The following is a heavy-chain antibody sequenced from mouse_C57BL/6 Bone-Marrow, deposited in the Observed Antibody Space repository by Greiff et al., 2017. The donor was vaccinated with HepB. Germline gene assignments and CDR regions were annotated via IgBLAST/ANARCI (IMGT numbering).Heavy chain of an antibody. Sequence: EVQVVESGPELVKPGASVKMSCKASGYTFTDYNMHWVKQSHGKSLEWIGYINPNNGGTSYNQKFKGKATLTVNKSSSTAYMELRSLTSEDSAVYYCARHYYGRGWYFDVWGTGTTVTVSS. CDR3: ARHYYGRGWYFDV. CDR1: GYTFTDYN. CDR2: INPNNGGT. J-gene: IGHJ1*03. V-gene: IGHV1-22*01. D-gene: IGHD1-2*01.